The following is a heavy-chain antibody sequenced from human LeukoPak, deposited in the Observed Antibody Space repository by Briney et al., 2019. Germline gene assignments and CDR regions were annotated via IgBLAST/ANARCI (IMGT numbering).Heavy chain of an antibody. CDR2: SSWNSGSI. V-gene: IGHV3-9*01. Sequence: PGGSLRLSCAASGFTFDDYAMHWVRHAPGKGLEWVSGSSWNSGSIGYADSVKGRFTISRDNAKNSLYLQMNSLRAEDTALYYCAKDIGGHLFNDAFDIWGQGTMVTVSS. CDR1: GFTFDDYA. CDR3: AKDIGGHLFNDAFDI. J-gene: IGHJ3*02. D-gene: IGHD2-21*01.